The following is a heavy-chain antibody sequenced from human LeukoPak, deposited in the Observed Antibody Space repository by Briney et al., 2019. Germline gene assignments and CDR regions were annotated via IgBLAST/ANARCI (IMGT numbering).Heavy chain of an antibody. D-gene: IGHD5-18*01. CDR2: ISAYNGNT. CDR3: AREGAAMAPTEPMDV. V-gene: IGHV1-18*01. CDR1: GYTFTSYG. Sequence: ASVKVSCKASGYTFTSYGLSWVRQAPGQGLEWMGWISAYNGNTNYAQKLQGRVTMTTDTSTSTAYMELRSLRSDDTAVYYCAREGAAMAPTEPMDVWGQGTTVTVSS. J-gene: IGHJ6*02.